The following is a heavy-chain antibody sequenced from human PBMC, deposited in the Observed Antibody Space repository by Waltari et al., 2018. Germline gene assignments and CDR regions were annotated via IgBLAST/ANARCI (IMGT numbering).Heavy chain of an antibody. CDR3: ARSLYSNGNNFDY. D-gene: IGHD5-12*01. CDR2: VYWDDDK. CDR1: GFSLTTSDVG. Sequence: QITLKESGPTLVRPTQTLTVTCSFSGFSLTTSDVGVGWIRQPPGEALEWLALVYWDDDKRYTPSLKNRLTITKDTSKNQVVLTMTNVDPVDTATYYCARSLYSNGNNFDYWGQGTLVTVSS. J-gene: IGHJ4*02. V-gene: IGHV2-5*02.